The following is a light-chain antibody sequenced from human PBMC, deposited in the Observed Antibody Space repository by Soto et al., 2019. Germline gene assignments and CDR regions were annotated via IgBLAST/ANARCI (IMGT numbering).Light chain of an antibody. J-gene: IGKJ2*01. CDR3: QQYATYSYT. V-gene: IGKV1-5*01. CDR1: QSINSW. CDR2: DAS. Sequence: DIQMTQSPSTLSASIGDRVTITCRASQSINSWLAWYQQKPGKAPKLLIYDASNLASGVPSRFSGSGSGTEFTLVISSLQPGDFATYYCQQYATYSYTFGQGTKLEI.